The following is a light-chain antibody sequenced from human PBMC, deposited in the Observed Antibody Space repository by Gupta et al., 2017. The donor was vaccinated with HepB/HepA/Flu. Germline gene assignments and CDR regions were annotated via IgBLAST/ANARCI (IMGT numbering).Light chain of an antibody. V-gene: IGKV3-15*01. CDR1: QSVSSY. Sequence: IVLTQSPATLSVSPGERATLSCRASQSVSSYLAWYQQKPGQAPRLLIYGASTRATGIPARFSGSGSGTEFTLTISSLESEDFAVYYCQQYNNWFCTFGHGTKVDIK. CDR2: GAS. J-gene: IGKJ3*01. CDR3: QQYNNWFCT.